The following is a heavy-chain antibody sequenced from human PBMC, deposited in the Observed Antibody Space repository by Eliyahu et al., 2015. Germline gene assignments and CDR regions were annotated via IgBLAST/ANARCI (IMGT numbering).Heavy chain of an antibody. CDR2: ISTSRGHS. CDR3: ARGFGEDPDNYSYEYYGLDV. Sequence: QAQLVQSEAEVKKPGASVKVSCQASGFNIIYYGINWVRQAPGQGLQWLGWISTSRGHSKYAQKVQGRVSMTTETAGNTAYMELRNLRFDDTATYYCARGFGEDPDNYSYEYYGLDVWGQGTSVTVSS. V-gene: IGHV1-18*01. J-gene: IGHJ6*02. CDR1: GFNIIYYG. D-gene: IGHD1-1*01.